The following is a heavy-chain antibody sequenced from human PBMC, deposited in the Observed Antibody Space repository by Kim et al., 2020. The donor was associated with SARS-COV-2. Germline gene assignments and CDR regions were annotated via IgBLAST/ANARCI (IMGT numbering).Heavy chain of an antibody. J-gene: IGHJ4*02. D-gene: IGHD1-1*01. Sequence: GRSLRLSCTASGFTFGDYAMSWYRQAPGKGLEWVSFIRSKAYGGTTEYAASVKGRFTISRDDSNSIAYLQVNSLKTEDTAVYYCTRGGGTGTTEADYWGQGTLVTVSS. CDR3: TRGGGTGTTEADY. V-gene: IGHV3-49*03. CDR1: GFTFGDYA. CDR2: IRSKAYGGTT.